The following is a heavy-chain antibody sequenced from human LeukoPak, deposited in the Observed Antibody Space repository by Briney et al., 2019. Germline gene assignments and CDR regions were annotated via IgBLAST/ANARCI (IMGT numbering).Heavy chain of an antibody. CDR1: GYTFTGYY. J-gene: IGHJ4*02. Sequence: ASVKVSCKASGYTFTGYYMHWVRQAPGQGLEWMGWINPNSGGTNYAQKFQGRVTMTRDTSISTAYMELSRLRSDDTAVYYCARLTMAGNFFDYWGQGTLVTVSS. V-gene: IGHV1-2*02. CDR3: ARLTMAGNFFDY. D-gene: IGHD6-19*01. CDR2: INPNSGGT.